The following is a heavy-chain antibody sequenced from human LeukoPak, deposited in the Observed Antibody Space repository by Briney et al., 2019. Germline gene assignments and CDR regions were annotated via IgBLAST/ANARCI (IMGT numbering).Heavy chain of an antibody. V-gene: IGHV1-69*13. CDR3: ARVRDNYYDSSGTFYYFDY. J-gene: IGHJ4*02. CDR1: GGTFSSYA. CDR2: IIPIFGTA. D-gene: IGHD3-22*01. Sequence: SVKVSCKASGGTFSSYAISWVRQAPGQGLEWMGGIIPIFGTANYAQKFQGRVTITADESTSTAYMELSSLRSEDTAVYYCARVRDNYYDSSGTFYYFDYWGQGTLVTVSS.